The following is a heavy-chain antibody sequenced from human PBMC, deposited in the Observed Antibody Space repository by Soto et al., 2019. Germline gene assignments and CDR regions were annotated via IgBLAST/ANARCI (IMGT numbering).Heavy chain of an antibody. D-gene: IGHD3-22*01. V-gene: IGHV1-69*13. Sequence: SVKVSCKPSGGTFRSYAISWVRQAPGQGLEWMGGIIPIFGTANYAQKFQGRVTITADESTSTAYMELSSLRSEDTAVYYCARERQVYYYDTLPRDAFDIWGQGTMVTVSS. CDR3: ARERQVYYYDTLPRDAFDI. CDR2: IIPIFGTA. J-gene: IGHJ3*02. CDR1: GGTFRSYA.